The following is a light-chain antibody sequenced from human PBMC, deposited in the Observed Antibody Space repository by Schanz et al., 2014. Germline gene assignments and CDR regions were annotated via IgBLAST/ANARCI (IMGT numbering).Light chain of an antibody. V-gene: IGLV2-14*03. Sequence: QSALTQPASVSGSPGQSITIFCTGTSSDVGGYNYVSWYQQYPGKAPKLMIYDVSNRPSGVSNRFSGSKSGNTASLTISGLQAEDEADYYCSSYTSSSTLGVFGGGTKLTVL. CDR1: SSDVGGYNY. CDR2: DVS. CDR3: SSYTSSSTLGV. J-gene: IGLJ3*02.